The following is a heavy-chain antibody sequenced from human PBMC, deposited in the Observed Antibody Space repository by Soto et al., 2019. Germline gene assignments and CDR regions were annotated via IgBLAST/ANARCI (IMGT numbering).Heavy chain of an antibody. CDR1: GFTFSNAW. Sequence: PGGSLRLSCAASGFTFSNAWMSWVRQAPGKGLEWLGRIKSKDDGGTTDDAAPAKGRFTISRDDSKNTLYLQMNSLKTEDTAVYYCLTDRFKSPVDHWGQGTLVTVYS. J-gene: IGHJ4*02. V-gene: IGHV3-15*01. D-gene: IGHD3-10*01. CDR3: LTDRFKSPVDH. CDR2: IKSKDDGGTT.